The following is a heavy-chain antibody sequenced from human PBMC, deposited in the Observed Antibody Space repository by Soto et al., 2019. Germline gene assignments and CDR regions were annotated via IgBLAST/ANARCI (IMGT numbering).Heavy chain of an antibody. D-gene: IGHD4-17*01. CDR1: GGSVSSGSDY. CDR2: IYYSGST. Sequence: SETLSLTCTVSGGSVSSGSDYWSWIRQPPGKGLEWIGYIYYSGSTYYNPSLKSRVTISVDTSKNQFSLKLSSVTAADTAVYYCASMSPVTSIETWGQGTLVTVSS. V-gene: IGHV4-30-4*08. CDR3: ASMSPVTSIET. J-gene: IGHJ5*02.